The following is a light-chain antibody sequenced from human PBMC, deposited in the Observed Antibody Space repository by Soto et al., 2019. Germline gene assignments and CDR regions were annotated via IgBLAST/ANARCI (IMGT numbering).Light chain of an antibody. Sequence: DIQMTQSPSTLSASVGDRVTITCRASQSISSWLAWYQQKPGKAHKLLIYKASSLESGVPSRFSGSGSGTEFTLTISSLQPDDFATYYCQQYNSYSLTFGQGTKVEI. CDR1: QSISSW. J-gene: IGKJ1*01. V-gene: IGKV1-5*03. CDR2: KAS. CDR3: QQYNSYSLT.